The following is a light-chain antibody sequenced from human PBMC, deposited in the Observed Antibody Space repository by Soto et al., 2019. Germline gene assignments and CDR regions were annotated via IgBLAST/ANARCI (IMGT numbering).Light chain of an antibody. CDR2: GAS. J-gene: IGKJ2*01. CDR3: QQYNNWYT. Sequence: EIVMTQSPATLSVSPGERAILSCRASQSVSSNLAWYQLKPGQPPRLLIYGASTRATGIPARFSGSGSGTEFTLTISSLQSEDFAVYYCQQYNNWYTFGQGTKLEIK. V-gene: IGKV3-15*01. CDR1: QSVSSN.